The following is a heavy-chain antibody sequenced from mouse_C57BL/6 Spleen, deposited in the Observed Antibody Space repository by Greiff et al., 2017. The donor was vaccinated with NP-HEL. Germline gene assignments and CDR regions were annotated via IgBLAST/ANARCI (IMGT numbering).Heavy chain of an antibody. J-gene: IGHJ4*01. CDR1: GFTFSSYA. CDR3: TRGDITTVVASYYAMDY. D-gene: IGHD1-1*01. V-gene: IGHV5-9-1*02. Sequence: EVKLMESGEGLVKPGGSLKLSCAASGFTFSSYAMSWVRQTPEKRLEWVAYISSGGDYIYYADTVKGRFTISRDNARNTLYLQMSSLKSEDTAMYYCTRGDITTVVASYYAMDYWGQGTSVTVSS. CDR2: ISSGGDYI.